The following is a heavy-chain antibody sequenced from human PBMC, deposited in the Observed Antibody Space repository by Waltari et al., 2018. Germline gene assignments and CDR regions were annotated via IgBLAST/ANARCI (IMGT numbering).Heavy chain of an antibody. CDR3: ARSKGSGSYYNYFDY. CDR1: GGSFSGYY. Sequence: QVQLQQWGAGLLKPSETLSLTCAVYGGSFSGYYWSWIRQPPGKGLEWIGEINHSGSTNYNPSIKSRVTISVDTSKNQFSLKLSSVTAADTAVYYCARSKGSGSYYNYFDYWGQGTLVIVSS. J-gene: IGHJ4*02. V-gene: IGHV4-34*01. CDR2: INHSGST. D-gene: IGHD3-10*01.